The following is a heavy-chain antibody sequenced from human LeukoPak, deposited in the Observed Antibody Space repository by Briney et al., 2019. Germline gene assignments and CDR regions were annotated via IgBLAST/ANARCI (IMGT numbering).Heavy chain of an antibody. J-gene: IGHJ4*02. CDR3: AKGGSGSYSWFDY. CDR2: IWYDGSNK. V-gene: IGHV3-33*06. CDR1: GFTFSSYG. Sequence: GGSLRLSCAASGFTFSSYGMHWVRQAPGKGLEWVAVIWYDGSNKYYADSVKGRFTISRDNSKNTLYLHMNSLRAEDTAVYYCAKGGSGSYSWFDYWGQGTLVTVSS. D-gene: IGHD1-26*01.